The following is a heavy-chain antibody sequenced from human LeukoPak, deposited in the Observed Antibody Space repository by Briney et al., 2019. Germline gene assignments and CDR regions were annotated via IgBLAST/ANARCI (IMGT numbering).Heavy chain of an antibody. CDR2: IRYDGSNK. J-gene: IGHJ6*03. V-gene: IGHV3-30*02. CDR3: AKDGTYYYGSGSHYYYYYYMDV. CDR1: GFTFSSYG. D-gene: IGHD3-10*01. Sequence: GRSLRLSCAASGFTFSSYGMHWVRQAPGKGLEWVAFIRYDGSNKYYADSVKGRFTISRDNSKNTLYLQMNSLRAEDTAVYYCAKDGTYYYGSGSHYYYYYYMDVWGKGTTVTISS.